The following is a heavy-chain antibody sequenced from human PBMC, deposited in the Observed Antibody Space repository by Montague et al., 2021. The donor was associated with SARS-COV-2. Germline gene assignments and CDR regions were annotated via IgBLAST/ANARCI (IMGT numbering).Heavy chain of an antibody. J-gene: IGHJ4*02. CDR3: AKDYVSAGDNYVSGSDY. Sequence: SLRLSCAASGFPFSTYAMIWVRQAPGKGLEWVAAIGGNGRGTYYVASVKGRFTISRDNSKSTVNLQINSLTVGDTAVYYCAKDYVSAGDNYVSGSDYWGQGTLVTVS. D-gene: IGHD6-25*01. CDR1: GFPFSTYA. V-gene: IGHV3-23*01. CDR2: IGGNGRGT.